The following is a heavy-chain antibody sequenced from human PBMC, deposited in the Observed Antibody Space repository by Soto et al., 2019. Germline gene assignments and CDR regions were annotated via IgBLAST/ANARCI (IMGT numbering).Heavy chain of an antibody. Sequence: SGPTLVNPTQTLTLTCTFSGFSLSTSGVGVGWIRQPPGKALEWLALIYWNDDKRYSPSLKSRLTITKDTSKNQVVLTMTNMDPVDTATYYCARLNVDTAMVKGPNFDYWGQGTLVTVSS. D-gene: IGHD5-18*01. V-gene: IGHV2-5*01. CDR2: IYWNDDK. J-gene: IGHJ4*02. CDR1: GFSLSTSGVG. CDR3: ARLNVDTAMVKGPNFDY.